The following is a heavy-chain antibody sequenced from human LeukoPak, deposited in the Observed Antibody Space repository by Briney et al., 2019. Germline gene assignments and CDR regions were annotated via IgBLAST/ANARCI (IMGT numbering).Heavy chain of an antibody. CDR3: AKGDLGDYFYFDY. J-gene: IGHJ4*02. Sequence: PGGYLRITCAASGFTFSSYAMSWVRQAPGKGLEWVSAISGSGGSTYYADAVKGRFTISRDNSKNTLYLQMNSLRAEDTAVYYCAKGDLGDYFYFDYWGQGTLVTVSS. D-gene: IGHD4-17*01. V-gene: IGHV3-23*01. CDR2: ISGSGGST. CDR1: GFTFSSYA.